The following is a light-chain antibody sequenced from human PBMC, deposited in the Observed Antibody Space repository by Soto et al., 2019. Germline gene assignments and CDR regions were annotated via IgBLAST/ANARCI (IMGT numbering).Light chain of an antibody. J-gene: IGKJ3*01. CDR2: GAS. CDR3: QQYGSSPFT. V-gene: IGKV3-20*01. CDR1: QSVSSSY. Sequence: EIVLTQSPGTLSLSPGERATLSCRASQSVSSSYLAWYQQKPDQAPRLLIYGASSRATGIPDRFSGSGSGTDFTLTISRLEPEDFAVYYCQQYGSSPFTFGPGTKVYIK.